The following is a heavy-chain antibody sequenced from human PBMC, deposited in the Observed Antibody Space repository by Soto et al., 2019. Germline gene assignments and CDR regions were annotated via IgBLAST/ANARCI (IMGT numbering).Heavy chain of an antibody. CDR1: GFTFSTYG. J-gene: IGHJ4*02. D-gene: IGHD4-17*01. V-gene: IGHV1-3*01. CDR2: INAGNGDT. Sequence: QVQLVQSGAEVKKPGASVKVSCKASGFTFSTYGIHWVRQAPGQSLEWMGWINAGNGDTKYSQQFQGRVTISSDSSATAAYMELSGLRSEDTAMYYCARYTVERRCDSWGQGTQVTVS. CDR3: ARYTVERRCDS.